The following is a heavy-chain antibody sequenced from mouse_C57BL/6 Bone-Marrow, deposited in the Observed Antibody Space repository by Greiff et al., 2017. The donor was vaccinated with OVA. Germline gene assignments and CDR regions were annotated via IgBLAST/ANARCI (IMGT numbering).Heavy chain of an antibody. CDR2: TFYSGIT. J-gene: IGHJ1*03. CDR1: GFSINSDCY. V-gene: IGHV3-3*01. Sequence: EVQRVESGPSLVRPSQTLSLTCTVTGFSINSDCYWIWIRQFPGNKLEYIGYTFYSGITYYNPSLESRTYITRDTSKNQFSLKLSSVTTEDTATYYCARDGYGSSGWYFDVWGTGTTVTVSS. CDR3: ARDGYGSSGWYFDV. D-gene: IGHD1-1*01.